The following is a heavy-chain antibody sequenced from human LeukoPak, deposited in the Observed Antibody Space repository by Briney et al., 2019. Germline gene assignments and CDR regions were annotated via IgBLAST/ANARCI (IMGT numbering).Heavy chain of an antibody. Sequence: GGSLRLSCAVSGFTFSSYDLHWVRQVPGKGLEWLAVISYDGSYKYYADSVKGRFTISRDNSMNTLYLEMNSLRAEDTAVYFCARDRSGYRRECDYWGRGTLVTVSS. CDR3: ARDRSGYRRECDY. J-gene: IGHJ4*02. D-gene: IGHD3-3*01. V-gene: IGHV3-30-3*01. CDR2: ISYDGSYK. CDR1: GFTFSSYD.